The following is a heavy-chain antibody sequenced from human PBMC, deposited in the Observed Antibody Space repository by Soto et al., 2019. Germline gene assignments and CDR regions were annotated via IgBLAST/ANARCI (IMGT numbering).Heavy chain of an antibody. CDR2: INHSGST. V-gene: IGHV4-34*01. D-gene: IGHD6-13*01. Sequence: PSETLSLTCAVYGGSFSGYYWSWIRQPPGKGLEWIGEINHSGSTNYNPSLKSRVTISVDTSKNQFSLKLSSVTAADTAVYYCARGRGQQLVRSWFDPWGQGTLVTSPQ. J-gene: IGHJ5*02. CDR1: GGSFSGYY. CDR3: ARGRGQQLVRSWFDP.